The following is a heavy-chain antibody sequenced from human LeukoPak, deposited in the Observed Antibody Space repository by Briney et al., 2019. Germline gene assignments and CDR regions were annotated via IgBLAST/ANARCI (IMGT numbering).Heavy chain of an antibody. V-gene: IGHV4-59*12. CDR2: IYYSGST. D-gene: IGHD6-6*01. J-gene: IGHJ6*03. CDR1: GGSISSYY. Sequence: KSSETLSLTCTVSGGSISSYYWSWIRQPPGKGLEWIGYIYYSGSTNYNPSLKSRVTMSVDTSKNQFSLKLSSVTAADTAVYYCASSSSRRYYYYMDVWGKGTTVTVSS. CDR3: ASSSSRRYYYYMDV.